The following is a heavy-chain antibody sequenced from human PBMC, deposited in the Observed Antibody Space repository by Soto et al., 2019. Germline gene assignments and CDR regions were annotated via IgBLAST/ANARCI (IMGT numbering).Heavy chain of an antibody. CDR3: ARSTEDIAAAGNRAENWFDP. J-gene: IGHJ5*02. CDR1: GGSISSYY. V-gene: IGHV4-59*01. CDR2: IYYSGST. D-gene: IGHD6-13*01. Sequence: SETLSLTCTVSGGSISSYYWSWIRQPPGKGLEWIGYIYYSGSTNYNPSLKSRVTISVDTSKNQFSLKLSSVTAADTAVYYCARSTEDIAAAGNRAENWFDPWGQGTLVTVSS.